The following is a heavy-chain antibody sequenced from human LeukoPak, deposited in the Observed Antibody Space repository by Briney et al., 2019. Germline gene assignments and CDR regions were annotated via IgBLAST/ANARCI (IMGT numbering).Heavy chain of an antibody. D-gene: IGHD3-10*01. Sequence: ASVKVSCKASGYTFTSYGISWVRQAPGQGLEWMGWISAYNGNTNYAQKLQGRVTMTTDTSTSTAYLELRSLRSDDTAVYYCARGSYGSGIYYNLPNDYWGQGTLVTVSS. J-gene: IGHJ4*02. CDR1: GYTFTSYG. CDR3: ARGSYGSGIYYNLPNDY. V-gene: IGHV1-18*01. CDR2: ISAYNGNT.